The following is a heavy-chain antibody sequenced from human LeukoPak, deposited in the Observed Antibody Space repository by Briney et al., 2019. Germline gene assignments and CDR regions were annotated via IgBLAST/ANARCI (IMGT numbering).Heavy chain of an antibody. J-gene: IGHJ4*01. D-gene: IGHD6-19*01. V-gene: IGHV3-23*01. CDR1: GFSFGSSA. CDR3: AKGIYSSGWSYFDY. Sequence: GGSLRLSCAASGFSFGSSAMNWVRQAPGKGLEWVSAISGSGGSTYYADSVKGRFTISRDNSKNTLYLQMNSLRAEDTAVYYCAKGIYSSGWSYFDYWGHGTLVTVSS. CDR2: ISGSGGST.